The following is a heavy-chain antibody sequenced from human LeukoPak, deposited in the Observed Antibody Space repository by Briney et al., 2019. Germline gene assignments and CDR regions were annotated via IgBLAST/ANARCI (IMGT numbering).Heavy chain of an antibody. V-gene: IGHV5-51*01. D-gene: IGHD4-23*01. CDR2: IYPGDSDT. CDR1: GSIFTSYW. Sequence: GASLKISCKGSGSIFTSYWIGWVRQMPGKGLEWMGIIYPGDSDTRYSPSFQGQVTISADKSISTAYLQWSSLKASDTAMYYCATAPDYGGNFYYFDYWGQGTLVTVSS. J-gene: IGHJ4*02. CDR3: ATAPDYGGNFYYFDY.